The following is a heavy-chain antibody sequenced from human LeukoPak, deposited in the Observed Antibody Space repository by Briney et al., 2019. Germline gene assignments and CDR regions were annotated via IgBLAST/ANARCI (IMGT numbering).Heavy chain of an antibody. Sequence: ASVKVSCKASGYTFTSYDINWVRQATGQGLEWMGWMNPNSGNTGYAQKFQGRVTITRNTSISTAYVELGSLRSEDTAVYYCARGGGYCSGGSCNPEYFQHWGQGTLVTVSS. J-gene: IGHJ1*01. V-gene: IGHV1-8*03. CDR1: GYTFTSYD. CDR2: MNPNSGNT. CDR3: ARGGGYCSGGSCNPEYFQH. D-gene: IGHD2-15*01.